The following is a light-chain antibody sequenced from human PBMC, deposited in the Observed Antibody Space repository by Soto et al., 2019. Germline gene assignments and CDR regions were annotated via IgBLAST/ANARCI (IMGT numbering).Light chain of an antibody. V-gene: IGLV6-57*01. Sequence: NFMLTQPHSVSGSPGKTVTISCTRSSGSIASNYVQWFQQRPGSSPTTVIYDDNRRPSGVPDRFSGSIDSSSNSASLTISGLKTEDEADYYCQSYDSTTHGVFGTGTKLTVL. J-gene: IGLJ1*01. CDR3: QSYDSTTHGV. CDR2: DDN. CDR1: SGSIASNY.